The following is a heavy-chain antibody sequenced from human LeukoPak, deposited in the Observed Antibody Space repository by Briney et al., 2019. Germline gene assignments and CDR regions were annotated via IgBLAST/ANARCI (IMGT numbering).Heavy chain of an antibody. CDR2: IYSGGNT. CDR1: GFTVSSNY. Sequence: PGGSLRLSCAASGFTVSSNYMNWVRQAPGKGLEWVSVIYSGGNTYYADSVKGRFTISRDNSKNTLYLQMNSMRADDTAVYYCARVVYSGSWGYFDYWGQGILVTVSS. J-gene: IGHJ4*02. V-gene: IGHV3-66*01. CDR3: ARVVYSGSWGYFDY. D-gene: IGHD3-10*01.